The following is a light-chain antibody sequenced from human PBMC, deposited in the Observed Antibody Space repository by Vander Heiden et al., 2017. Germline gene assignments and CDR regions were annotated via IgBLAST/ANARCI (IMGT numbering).Light chain of an antibody. CDR3: AAWDDSLSGRVV. CDR2: RNN. V-gene: IGLV1-47*01. CDR1: SPNIGSNY. J-gene: IGLJ2*01. Sequence: QSVLTQPPSASGTPGQRVTISCSGSSPNIGSNYVYWYQQLPGTAPKLLSYRNNQRPSGVPDRFSGSKSGTSASLAISGLRSEDEADYYCAAWDDSLSGRVVFGGGTKLT.